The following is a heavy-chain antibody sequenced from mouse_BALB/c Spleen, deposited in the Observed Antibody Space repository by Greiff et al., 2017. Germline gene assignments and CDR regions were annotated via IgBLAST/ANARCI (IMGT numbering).Heavy chain of an antibody. V-gene: IGHV1-12*01. CDR3: ARDPYGNYEAWFAY. CDR1: GYTFTSYN. CDR2: IYPGNGDT. Sequence: QVQLQQPGAELVKPGASVKMSCKASGYTFTSYNMHWVKQTPGQGLEWIGAIYPGNGDTSYNQKFKGKATLTADTSSSTAYMQLSSLTSEDSAVYYCARDPYGNYEAWFAYWGQGTLVTVSA. D-gene: IGHD2-1*01. J-gene: IGHJ3*01.